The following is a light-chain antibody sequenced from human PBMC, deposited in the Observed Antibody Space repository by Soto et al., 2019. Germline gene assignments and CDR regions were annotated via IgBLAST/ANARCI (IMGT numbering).Light chain of an antibody. CDR1: QSVSSY. CDR3: QQRSNWPT. CDR2: DAS. Sequence: EIVLTQSPATLSLSPGERATLSCRASQSVSSYLAWYQQKPGQAPGLLIYDASNRATGIPARFSGSGSGTXXXXXIXSLEPEDFAVYYCQQRSNWPTFGGGTKVEIK. V-gene: IGKV3-11*01. J-gene: IGKJ4*01.